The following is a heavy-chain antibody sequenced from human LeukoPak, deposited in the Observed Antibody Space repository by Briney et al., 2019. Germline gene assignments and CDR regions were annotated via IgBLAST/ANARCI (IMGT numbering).Heavy chain of an antibody. J-gene: IGHJ4*02. V-gene: IGHV3-74*01. CDR3: ARAFQGSFDY. CDR1: GFTFSSYW. CDR2: INSDGSST. Sequence: GGSLRLSCAASGFTFSSYWMHWVRQAPGKGLMWVSRINSDGSSTSYADSVKGRFTISRDNAKNTLYLQMNSLRAEDTAVYYCARAFQGSFDYWGQGTLVTVSS.